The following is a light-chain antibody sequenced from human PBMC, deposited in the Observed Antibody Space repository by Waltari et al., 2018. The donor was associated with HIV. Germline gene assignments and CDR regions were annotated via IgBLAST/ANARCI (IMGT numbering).Light chain of an antibody. CDR3: QVWDSSSDHVV. Sequence: SYVLTQPPSVSVAPGKTARLTCEGTNIGSKSVHGYQQKPGQAPLLVIYYDSARPTGIPERFSGSNSGNTATLTISRVEAGDEADYYCQVWDSSSDHVVFGGGTNLTVL. V-gene: IGLV3-21*04. J-gene: IGLJ2*01. CDR2: YDS. CDR1: NIGSKS.